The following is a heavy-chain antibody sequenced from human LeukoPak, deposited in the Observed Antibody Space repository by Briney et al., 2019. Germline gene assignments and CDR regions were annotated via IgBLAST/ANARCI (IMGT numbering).Heavy chain of an antibody. D-gene: IGHD5-18*01. CDR1: GDSISSGDYC. J-gene: IGHJ4*02. CDR2: IFYSGST. CDR3: ARHNRVYSYGGKFDY. V-gene: IGHV4-61*08. Sequence: PSETLSLTCTVSGDSISSGDYCWSWIRQPPGKGLEWIGYIFYSGSTNYNPSLKSRVTISVDTSKNQFSLKLSSVTAADTAVYYCARHNRVYSYGGKFDYWGQGTLVTVSS.